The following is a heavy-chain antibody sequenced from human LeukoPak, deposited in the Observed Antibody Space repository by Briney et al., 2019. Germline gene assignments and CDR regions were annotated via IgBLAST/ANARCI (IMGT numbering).Heavy chain of an antibody. V-gene: IGHV3-13*01. CDR2: IVTAGDT. CDR1: GFTFSSYD. Sequence: GGSLRLSCAASGFTFSSYDMHWVRQATGKGLEWVSAIVTAGDTYYPPSVKCRFTISRENAKNSFYLQMNSLRAGDTAVYYCARDRLTYSSGWPTIDSWGQGNLVTVSS. J-gene: IGHJ4*02. CDR3: ARDRLTYSSGWPTIDS. D-gene: IGHD6-19*01.